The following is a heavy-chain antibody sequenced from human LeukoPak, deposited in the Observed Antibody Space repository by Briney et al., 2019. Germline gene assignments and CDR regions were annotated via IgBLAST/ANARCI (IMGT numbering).Heavy chain of an antibody. CDR2: INSDGSST. CDR3: ARDPWSVVCSSTSCYEYKWFDP. Sequence: GGSLRLSCAASGFTFSSYWMHWVRQAPGKGLVWVSRINSDGSSTSYADSVKGRFTISRDNAKNTLYLQMNSLRAEDTAVYYCARDPWSVVCSSTSCYEYKWFDPSGQGTLVTVSS. D-gene: IGHD2-2*01. V-gene: IGHV3-74*01. J-gene: IGHJ5*02. CDR1: GFTFSSYW.